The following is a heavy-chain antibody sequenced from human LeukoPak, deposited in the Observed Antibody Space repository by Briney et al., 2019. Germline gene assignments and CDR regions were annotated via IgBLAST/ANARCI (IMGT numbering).Heavy chain of an antibody. CDR2: ISSSDSLK. V-gene: IGHV3-48*03. Sequence: PGGSLRLSCAASGFTFSSYGMYWVRQAPGEGLEWVSYISSSDSLKYYADSVKGRFTISRDNAKNSLYLQMNSLRAEDTAVYYCAREDYYGSGSYMRYFYYYDMDVWGKGTTVTVSS. CDR1: GFTFSSYG. D-gene: IGHD3-10*01. CDR3: AREDYYGSGSYMRYFYYYDMDV. J-gene: IGHJ6*04.